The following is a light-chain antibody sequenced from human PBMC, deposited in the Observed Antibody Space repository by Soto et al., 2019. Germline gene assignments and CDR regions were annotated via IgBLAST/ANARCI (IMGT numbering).Light chain of an antibody. CDR3: QQTYRTPLT. J-gene: IGKJ4*01. V-gene: IGKV1-5*01. CDR2: DAS. CDR1: QSISSW. Sequence: DNQKTLSRSTLSASVEYRVTIPCLASQSISSWLAWYQQKPGKAPKLLIYDASSLESGVPSRFSGSGSGTEFTLTISSLQPEDFATYSCQQTYRTPLTFGGGSIVDVK.